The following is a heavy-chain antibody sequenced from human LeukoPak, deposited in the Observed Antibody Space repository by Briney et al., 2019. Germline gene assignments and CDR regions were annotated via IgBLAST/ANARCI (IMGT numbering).Heavy chain of an antibody. Sequence: SETLSLTCAVYGGSFSGYYWSWIRQPPGKGLEWIGEINHSGSTNYNPSLKSRVTISVDTSKNQFSLKLSSVTAADTAVYYCARGLYGDLYYYGMDVWGQGTTVTVSS. J-gene: IGHJ6*02. CDR3: ARGLYGDLYYYGMDV. CDR1: GGSFSGYY. CDR2: INHSGST. D-gene: IGHD4-17*01. V-gene: IGHV4-34*01.